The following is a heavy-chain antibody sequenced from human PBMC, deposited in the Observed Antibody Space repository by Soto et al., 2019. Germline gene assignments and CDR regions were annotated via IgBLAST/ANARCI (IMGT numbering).Heavy chain of an antibody. J-gene: IGHJ3*02. V-gene: IGHV5-51*01. CDR1: GYSFTSYW. Sequence: PGESLKISCKGSGYSFTSYWIGWVRQMPGKGLEWMGIIYPGDSDTRYSPSFQGQVTISADKSISTAYLQWSSLKASDTAMYYCARLLRYISGSYADDAFDICGQATMLTVS. D-gene: IGHD6-19*01. CDR3: ARLLRYISGSYADDAFDI. CDR2: IYPGDSDT.